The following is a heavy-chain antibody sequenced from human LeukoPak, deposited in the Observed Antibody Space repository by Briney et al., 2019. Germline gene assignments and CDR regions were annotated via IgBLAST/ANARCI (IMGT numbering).Heavy chain of an antibody. CDR2: ISWNSGSI. CDR1: GFTFDDYA. V-gene: IGHV3-9*03. J-gene: IGHJ3*02. Sequence: SLRLSCAASGFTFDDYAMHWVRQAPGKGLEWVSGISWNSGSIGYVDSVKGRFTISRDNAKNSLYLQMNSLRAEDMALYYCAKSSRGWLQFDAFDIWGQGTMVTVSS. D-gene: IGHD5-24*01. CDR3: AKSSRGWLQFDAFDI.